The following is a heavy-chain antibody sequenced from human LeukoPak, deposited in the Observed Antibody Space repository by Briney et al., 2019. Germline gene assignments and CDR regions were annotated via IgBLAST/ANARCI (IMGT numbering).Heavy chain of an antibody. V-gene: IGHV4-39*01. D-gene: IGHD3-3*01. CDR1: GGSTTSSSYY. Sequence: PSETLSLTCTVSGGSTTSSSYYWGWIRQPPGKGLEWIGSIYYSGSTYYNPSLKSRVTIYIDTSKNQISLKLTSVTAADTAVYYCARNTWSGYFLPYYFDYWGQGTLVTVSS. CDR3: ARNTWSGYFLPYYFDY. CDR2: IYYSGST. J-gene: IGHJ4*02.